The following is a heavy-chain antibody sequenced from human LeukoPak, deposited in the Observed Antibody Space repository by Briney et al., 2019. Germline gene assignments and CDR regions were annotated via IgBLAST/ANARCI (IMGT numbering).Heavy chain of an antibody. Sequence: GGSLRLSCAASGFTFSSYSMNWVRQAPGKGLELVSSISSSSSYIYYADSVKGRFTISRDNAKNSLYLQMNSLRAEDTAVYYCARDGDPHSGSYTTHDYWGQGTLVTVSS. D-gene: IGHD1-26*01. V-gene: IGHV3-21*01. CDR1: GFTFSSYS. CDR3: ARDGDPHSGSYTTHDY. J-gene: IGHJ4*02. CDR2: ISSSSSYI.